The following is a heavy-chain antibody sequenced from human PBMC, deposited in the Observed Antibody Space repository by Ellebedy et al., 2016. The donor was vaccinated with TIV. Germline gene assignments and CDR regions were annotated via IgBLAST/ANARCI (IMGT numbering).Heavy chain of an antibody. CDR3: ARVSDYSAHFDY. Sequence: PGGSLRLSCAASGFTFSPYWMHWVRQAPGKGLVWVSRINTDGSSTSYADSVKGRLSISRDNAKNTLYLQMNSLRAEDTAVYYCARVSDYSAHFDYWGQGTLVTVSS. V-gene: IGHV3-74*01. CDR2: INTDGSST. D-gene: IGHD4-11*01. CDR1: GFTFSPYW. J-gene: IGHJ4*02.